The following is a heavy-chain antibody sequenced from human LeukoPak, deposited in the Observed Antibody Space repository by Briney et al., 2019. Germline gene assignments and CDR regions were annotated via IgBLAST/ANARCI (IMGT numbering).Heavy chain of an antibody. V-gene: IGHV4-38-2*01. J-gene: IGHJ4*02. CDR2: IYHSGST. CDR3: ASTIFGVVANFDY. D-gene: IGHD3-3*01. Sequence: SETLSLTCAVSGYSISSGYYWAWIRQPPGKGLEWIGSIYHSGSTYYNPSLKSRVTISVDTSKNQFSLKLSSVTAADTAVYYCASTIFGVVANFDYWGQGTLVTVSS. CDR1: GYSISSGYY.